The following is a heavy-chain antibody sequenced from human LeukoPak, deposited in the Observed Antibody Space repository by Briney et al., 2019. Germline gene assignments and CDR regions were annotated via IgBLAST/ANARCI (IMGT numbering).Heavy chain of an antibody. D-gene: IGHD3-16*01. Sequence: SVKVSCKASGGTFSSYAISWVRQAPGQGLEWMGRIIPILGIANYAQKFQGRVTITADKSTSTAYMGLSSLRSEDTAVYYCARVPALGGGFDYWGQGTLVTVSS. V-gene: IGHV1-69*04. CDR2: IIPILGIA. J-gene: IGHJ4*02. CDR3: ARVPALGGGFDY. CDR1: GGTFSSYA.